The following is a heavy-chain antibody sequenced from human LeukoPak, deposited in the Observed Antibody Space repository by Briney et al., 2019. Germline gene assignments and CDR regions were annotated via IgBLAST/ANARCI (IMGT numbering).Heavy chain of an antibody. CDR2: INHSGST. CDR1: GGSFSGYY. Sequence: PSETLSLTCAVYGGSFSGYYWSWIRQPPGKGLEWIGEINHSGSTNYNPSLKGRVTISVDTSKNQFSLKLSSVTAADTAVYYCARALYYYDSSDTTCGFDYWGQGTLVTVSS. J-gene: IGHJ4*02. D-gene: IGHD3-22*01. CDR3: ARALYYYDSSDTTCGFDY. V-gene: IGHV4-34*01.